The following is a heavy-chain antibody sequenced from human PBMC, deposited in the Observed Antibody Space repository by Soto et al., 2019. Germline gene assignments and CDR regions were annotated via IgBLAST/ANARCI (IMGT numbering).Heavy chain of an antibody. Sequence: GGSLRLSCAASGFTFSSYAMSWVRQAPGKGLEWVSAISGSGGSTYYADSVKGRFTISRDNSKNTLYLQMNSLRAEDTAVYYCAKVEIDIVVVPAAMDVWGKGTTVTVSS. CDR1: GFTFSSYA. CDR2: ISGSGGST. D-gene: IGHD2-2*01. V-gene: IGHV3-23*01. CDR3: AKVEIDIVVVPAAMDV. J-gene: IGHJ6*04.